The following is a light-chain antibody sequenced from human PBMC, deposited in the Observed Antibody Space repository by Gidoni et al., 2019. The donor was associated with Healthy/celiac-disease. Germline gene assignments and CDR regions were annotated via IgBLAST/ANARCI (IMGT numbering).Light chain of an antibody. V-gene: IGKV3-20*01. CDR1: QSVSSSY. J-gene: IGKJ1*01. Sequence: EIVLTHSPGTLSLSPGERATLSCRASQSVSSSYLAWYQQKPGQAPRLLIYGASSRATGIPDRFSGSGSGTDFTLTISRLEAEDFAVYYCQKYGSSPSWTFGQGTKVEIK. CDR3: QKYGSSPSWT. CDR2: GAS.